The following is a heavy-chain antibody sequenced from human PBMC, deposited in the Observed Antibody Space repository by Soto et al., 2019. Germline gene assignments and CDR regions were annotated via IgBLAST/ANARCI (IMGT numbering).Heavy chain of an antibody. Sequence: QVQLQESGPGLVKPSETLSLTCTVSGGSISSYYWSWIRQPPGKGLEWIGYIYYSGSTNYNPSLKSRVTISVDTSKNRFSLKLSSVTAADTAVYYCASGQGYYGSGSYSYWGQGTLVTVSS. D-gene: IGHD3-10*01. CDR3: ASGQGYYGSGSYSY. V-gene: IGHV4-59*01. CDR2: IYYSGST. CDR1: GGSISSYY. J-gene: IGHJ4*02.